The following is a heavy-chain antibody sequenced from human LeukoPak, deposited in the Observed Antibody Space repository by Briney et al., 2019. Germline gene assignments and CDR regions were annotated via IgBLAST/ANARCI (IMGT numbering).Heavy chain of an antibody. CDR3: AKESMRAFDI. Sequence: PGGSLRLSCAASGFTFSSYWMHWVRQAPGKGLVWVSRINSDESTTNYADSVKGRFTISRDNAKNTLYLQMNSLRAEDTAVYYCAKESMRAFDIWGQGTMVTVSS. CDR1: GFTFSSYW. CDR2: INSDESTT. J-gene: IGHJ3*02. D-gene: IGHD2-21*01. V-gene: IGHV3-74*01.